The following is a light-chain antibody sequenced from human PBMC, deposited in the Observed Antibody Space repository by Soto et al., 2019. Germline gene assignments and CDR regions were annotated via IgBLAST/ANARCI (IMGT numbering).Light chain of an antibody. J-gene: IGKJ5*01. CDR3: QQRSNWPHPIT. CDR2: EAS. V-gene: IGKV3-11*01. Sequence: EIVLRQSPDTLSLSPWERATLFCRSSESVDDYLAWYQQKPGQAPRLVMYEASNRATGIPARLSGSGSGTDFTLTISSLEPEDFGTYYCQQRSNWPHPITFGQGTRLEIK. CDR1: ESVDDY.